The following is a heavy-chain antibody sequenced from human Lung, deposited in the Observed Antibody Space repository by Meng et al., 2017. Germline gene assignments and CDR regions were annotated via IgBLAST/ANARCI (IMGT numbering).Heavy chain of an antibody. CDR3: ASGWFGELFGYFDL. J-gene: IGHJ2*01. Sequence: VPLVQSGSELKKPGASVRVSCKAYGYHFTSYAMNWVRQAPGQGLEWMGWINTNTGNPTYAQGFTGRFVFSLDTSVSTAYLQISSLKAEDTAVYYCASGWFGELFGYFDLWGRGTLVTVSS. CDR1: GYHFTSYA. CDR2: INTNTGNP. D-gene: IGHD3-10*01. V-gene: IGHV7-4-1*02.